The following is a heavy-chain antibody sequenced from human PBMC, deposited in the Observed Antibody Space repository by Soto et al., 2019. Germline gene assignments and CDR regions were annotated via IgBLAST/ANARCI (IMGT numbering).Heavy chain of an antibody. CDR2: IYYSGST. CDR1: GGSISSGDYY. V-gene: IGHV4-30-4*01. Sequence: KQSQTLSLTCTVSGGSISSGDYYWSWIRQPPGKGLEWIGYIYYSGSTYYNPSLKSRVTISVDTSKNQFSLKLSSVTAADTAVYYCAREGPPAAMENWFDPWGQGTLVTVSS. D-gene: IGHD2-2*01. J-gene: IGHJ5*02. CDR3: AREGPPAAMENWFDP.